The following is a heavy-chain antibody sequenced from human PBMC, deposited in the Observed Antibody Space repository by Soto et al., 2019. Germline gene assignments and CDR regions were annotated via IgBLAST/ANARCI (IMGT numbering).Heavy chain of an antibody. J-gene: IGHJ4*02. CDR3: AKDRPYGDAGWGVVDY. CDR1: GFTFSSYS. D-gene: IGHD4-17*01. V-gene: IGHV3-23*01. Sequence: EVHLLESGGGLAKPGGSLRLSCAASGFTFSSYSMSWVRQAPGKGLEWASRISVSGGITHYADSVRGRFPISRDNSKNTPYLQMNSLRAEDTAVYFCAKDRPYGDAGWGVVDYWGQGTLVTVSS. CDR2: ISVSGGIT.